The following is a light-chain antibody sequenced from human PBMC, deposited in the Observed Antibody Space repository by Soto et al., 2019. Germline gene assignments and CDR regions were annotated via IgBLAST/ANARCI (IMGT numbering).Light chain of an antibody. CDR3: QQSSSTLPIT. J-gene: IGKJ5*01. CDR1: QGISSW. V-gene: IGKV1D-12*01. Sequence: ESQMTESISSVAASVGDRVNITCRPRQGISSWLAWYQQKPGKAPKLLIYAASSLQSGGPSRFSGSGSGTDFTLTISSLQPEDFATYYCQQSSSTLPITFGQGTRLEIK. CDR2: AAS.